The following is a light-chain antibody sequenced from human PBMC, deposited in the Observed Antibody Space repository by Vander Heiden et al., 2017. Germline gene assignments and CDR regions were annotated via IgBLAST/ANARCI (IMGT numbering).Light chain of an antibody. J-gene: IGKJ4*01. CDR1: QSISTY. CDR2: AAS. Sequence: DIQMTQSPSSLSASVGDRVTITCRASQSISTYLNWYQQKPGTAPKLLIYAASSLQSGVPSRFSGSGSGTDFTLTISRLQPEDFATYYCQQSDSTPLTFGGGTKVEIK. V-gene: IGKV1-39*01. CDR3: QQSDSTPLT.